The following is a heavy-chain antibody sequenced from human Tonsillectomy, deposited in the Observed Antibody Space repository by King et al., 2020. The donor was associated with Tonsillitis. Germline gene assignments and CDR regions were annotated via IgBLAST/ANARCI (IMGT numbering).Heavy chain of an antibody. D-gene: IGHD2-2*01. Sequence: VQLVESGGGLVQPGGSLRLSCAASGFTFSSYWMSWVRQAPGKGLEWVANIKQDGSEKYYVDSVKGRFTISRDNAKNSLYLQMNSLRAEDTAVFYCARKPSRTGNWFDPWGQGTLVTVSS. J-gene: IGHJ5*02. CDR2: IKQDGSEK. CDR3: ARKPSRTGNWFDP. V-gene: IGHV3-7*03. CDR1: GFTFSSYW.